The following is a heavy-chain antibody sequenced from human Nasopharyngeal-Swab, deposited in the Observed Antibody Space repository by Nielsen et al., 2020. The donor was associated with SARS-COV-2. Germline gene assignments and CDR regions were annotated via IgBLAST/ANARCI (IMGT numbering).Heavy chain of an antibody. J-gene: IGHJ4*02. Sequence: GESLKISCAASGFTFSSYGMHWVRQAPGKGLEWVAVISYDGSNKYYADSVKGRFTISRDNSKNTLYLQMNSLRAEDTAVYYCAREGGLVRFWDYWGQGTLVTVSS. D-gene: IGHD3-16*01. CDR3: AREGGLVRFWDY. V-gene: IGHV3-30*03. CDR2: ISYDGSNK. CDR1: GFTFSSYG.